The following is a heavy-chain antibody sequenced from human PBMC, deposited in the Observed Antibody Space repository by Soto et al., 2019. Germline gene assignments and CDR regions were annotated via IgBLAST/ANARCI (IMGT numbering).Heavy chain of an antibody. CDR1: GYIFVNYG. Sequence: QVQLVQSGDEVKKPGASVKVSCKASGYIFVNYGIAWVRQAPGQGLEWMGWISPYTGNTHSASKVQGRVTMTTDTSTRTAYMDLGSMTANDTAVHYCVMVDNYVTPTPQDVWGQGTTGTVSS. D-gene: IGHD3-16*01. CDR3: VMVDNYVTPTPQDV. V-gene: IGHV1-18*01. J-gene: IGHJ6*02. CDR2: ISPYTGNT.